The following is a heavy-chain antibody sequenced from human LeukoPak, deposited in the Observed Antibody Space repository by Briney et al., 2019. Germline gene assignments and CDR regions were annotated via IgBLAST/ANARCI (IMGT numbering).Heavy chain of an antibody. CDR3: ARGDRDYYDSSGYYDY. V-gene: IGHV4-59*01. Sequence: PSETLSLACTVSGGSISSYYWSWIRQPPGKRREWIGYIYYSGSTNYNPSLKSRVTISVDTSKKQFSLKLSSVTAADTAVYYCARGDRDYYDSSGYYDYWGQGTLVTVSS. CDR1: GGSISSYY. J-gene: IGHJ4*02. D-gene: IGHD3-22*01. CDR2: IYYSGST.